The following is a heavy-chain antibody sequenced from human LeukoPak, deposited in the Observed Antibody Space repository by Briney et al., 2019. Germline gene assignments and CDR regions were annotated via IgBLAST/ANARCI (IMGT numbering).Heavy chain of an antibody. CDR3: AKDGGDDFDY. Sequence: GGSLRLSCAATGFTFDDSAMHWVRQAPGKGLEWVSGTSWNSGSIGYADSVKGRFTISRDNAKNSLYLQMNSLRAEDTAMYYCAKDGGDDFDYWGQGTLVTVSS. CDR2: TSWNSGSI. D-gene: IGHD3-10*01. CDR1: GFTFDDSA. J-gene: IGHJ4*02. V-gene: IGHV3-9*01.